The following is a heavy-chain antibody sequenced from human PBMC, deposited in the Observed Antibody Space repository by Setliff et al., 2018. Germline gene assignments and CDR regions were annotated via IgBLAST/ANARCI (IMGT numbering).Heavy chain of an antibody. Sequence: SETLSLTCTVSGGSLSGSLRGYAVFWGWIRQSPGKELEWIGSAYYNGDSYYNPSLKSRVTMSVDTSRNQFSLHLSSVTAADTAVYYCVRVEAGYCSSTSCYVVGAFDIWGQGTMVTVSS. J-gene: IGHJ3*02. CDR1: GGSLSGSLRGYAVF. CDR3: VRVEAGYCSSTSCYVVGAFDI. V-gene: IGHV4-39*01. D-gene: IGHD2-2*03. CDR2: AYYNGDS.